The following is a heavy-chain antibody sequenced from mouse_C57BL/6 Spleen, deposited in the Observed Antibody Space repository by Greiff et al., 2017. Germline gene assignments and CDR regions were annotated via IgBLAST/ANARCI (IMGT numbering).Heavy chain of an antibody. CDR3: AREGWDGFFAY. J-gene: IGHJ3*01. CDR2: IYPGDGDT. D-gene: IGHD3-3*01. Sequence: LVESGAELVKPGASVKISCKASGYAFSSYWMNWVKQRPGKGLEWIGQIYPGDGDTNYNGKFKGKATLTADKSSSTAYMQLSSLTSEDSAVYFCAREGWDGFFAYWGQGTLVTVSA. CDR1: GYAFSSYW. V-gene: IGHV1-80*01.